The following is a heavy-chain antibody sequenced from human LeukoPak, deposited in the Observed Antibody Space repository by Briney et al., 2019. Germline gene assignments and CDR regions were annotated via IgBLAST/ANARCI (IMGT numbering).Heavy chain of an antibody. CDR3: AKSLFTSATGTGRAFHI. V-gene: IGHV3-23*01. J-gene: IGHJ3*02. Sequence: GGSLKLSCAASGFSFSAYPMGWVRQAPGKGLQWLSGISASGDVTFHADRVKGRFAISRDNSKNTLYLQMTGLRAGDTAEYYCAKSLFTSATGTGRAFHIWGQGTMVTVSS. CDR2: ISASGDVT. D-gene: IGHD1-1*01. CDR1: GFSFSAYP.